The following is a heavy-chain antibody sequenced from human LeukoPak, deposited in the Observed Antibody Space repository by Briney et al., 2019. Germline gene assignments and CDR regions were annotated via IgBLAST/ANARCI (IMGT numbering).Heavy chain of an antibody. D-gene: IGHD3-22*01. V-gene: IGHV3-21*01. CDR3: ARDSPYDSSGYPGY. Sequence: GGSLRLSCAASGFTFSSYSMNWVRQAPGKGLEWVSSISSSSSYIYYADSVKGRFTISRDNAKNSLYLQMSSLRAEDTAVYYCARDSPYDSSGYPGYWGQGTLVTVSS. CDR2: ISSSSSYI. J-gene: IGHJ4*02. CDR1: GFTFSSYS.